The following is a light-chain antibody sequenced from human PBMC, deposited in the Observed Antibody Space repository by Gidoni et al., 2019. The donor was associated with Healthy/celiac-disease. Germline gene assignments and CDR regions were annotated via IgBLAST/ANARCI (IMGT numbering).Light chain of an antibody. V-gene: IGKV3-20*01. Sequence: ESVLTQSPGTLSLSPGERATLSCRASQSVSSSYLAWYQQKPGQAPRLLLYGASSRATGIPDRFSGSGSGTDFTLTISRLEPEEFAVYYCQQYGSSPQGTFGQGTKVEIK. J-gene: IGKJ1*01. CDR3: QQYGSSPQGT. CDR1: QSVSSSY. CDR2: GAS.